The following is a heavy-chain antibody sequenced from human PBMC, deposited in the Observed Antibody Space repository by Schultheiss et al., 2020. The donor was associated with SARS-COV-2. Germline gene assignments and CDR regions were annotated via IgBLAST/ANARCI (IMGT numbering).Heavy chain of an antibody. CDR3: ARDTGGLAAAGSTGVYYYYGMDV. Sequence: VTVAGKTSGYTFTVHYMHWVRQAPGQGLEWMGWINPASGDTYYAQKFQGWVTMTRDTSLSTAYMYLRRLRSDDTAVYYCARDTGGLAAAGSTGVYYYYGMDVWGQGTTVTVSS. J-gene: IGHJ6*02. V-gene: IGHV1-2*04. CDR1: GYTFTVHY. D-gene: IGHD6-13*01. CDR2: INPASGDT.